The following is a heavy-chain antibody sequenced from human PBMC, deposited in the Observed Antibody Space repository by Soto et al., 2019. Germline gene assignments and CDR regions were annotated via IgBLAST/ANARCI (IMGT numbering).Heavy chain of an antibody. V-gene: IGHV1-18*01. Sequence: QVQLVQSGAEVKKPGASVKVSCKASGYTFTRCGISWVRQAPGQGLEWMGWVNSYNGDTNYAQNLQGRVTMTAHTSTSTAYMELRSLRSDDTATYYRARDEYGGDSGYCTMDVWGQGTTVTGSS. D-gene: IGHD2-21*02. CDR2: VNSYNGDT. CDR3: ARDEYGGDSGYCTMDV. CDR1: GYTFTRCG. J-gene: IGHJ6*02.